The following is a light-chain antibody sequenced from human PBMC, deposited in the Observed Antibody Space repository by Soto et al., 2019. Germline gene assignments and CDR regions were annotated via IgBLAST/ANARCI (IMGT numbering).Light chain of an antibody. CDR1: QNIISN. CDR3: QQYTNWPIT. CDR2: GAS. Sequence: EIVMTQSPATLAVPQGERVTLSCRASQNIISNLAWYQQKLGQAPRLLIYGASTRATGIPARFSGSGSGTEFTLTISCLQSEDFAVYYSQQYTNWPITFGEGTRLE. J-gene: IGKJ5*01. V-gene: IGKV3-15*01.